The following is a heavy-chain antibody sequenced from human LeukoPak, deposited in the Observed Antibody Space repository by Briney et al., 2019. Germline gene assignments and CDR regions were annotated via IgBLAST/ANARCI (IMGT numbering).Heavy chain of an antibody. CDR1: GFTFSDYY. J-gene: IGHJ4*02. Sequence: TGGSLRLSCAASGFTFSDYYMSWIRQAPGKGLEWVAYISSSGSPIYYVDSVKGRFTISRDNSKNTLYLQMNSLRAEDTAVYYCARFLGSGSYYNRGFDYWGQGTLVTVSS. V-gene: IGHV3-11*01. CDR3: ARFLGSGSYYNRGFDY. CDR2: ISSSGSPI. D-gene: IGHD3-10*01.